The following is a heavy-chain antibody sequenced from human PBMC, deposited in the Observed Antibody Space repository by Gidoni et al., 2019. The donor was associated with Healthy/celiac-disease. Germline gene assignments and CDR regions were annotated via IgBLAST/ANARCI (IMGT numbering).Heavy chain of an antibody. D-gene: IGHD3-3*01. J-gene: IGHJ6*02. V-gene: IGHV1-3*01. CDR2: INAGNGNT. CDR1: GYTFTSYA. CDR3: ARDLRKERQTMFGLQWRNYYYGMDV. Sequence: QVQLVQSGAEVKKPGASVKVSCQASGYTFTSYAMHWVRQAPGQRLEWMGWINAGNGNTKYSQKFQGRVTITRDTSASTAYMELSSLRSEDTAVYYCARDLRKERQTMFGLQWRNYYYGMDVWGQGTTVTVSS.